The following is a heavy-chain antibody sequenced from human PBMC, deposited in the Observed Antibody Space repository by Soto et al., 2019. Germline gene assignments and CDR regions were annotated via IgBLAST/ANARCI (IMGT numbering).Heavy chain of an antibody. CDR1: GFTFSSYS. CDR2: ISSSSSTI. V-gene: IGHV3-48*02. D-gene: IGHD4-17*01. J-gene: IGHJ4*02. CDR3: ARDFYYGDYVADFDY. Sequence: RLSCAASGFTFSSYSMNWVRQAPGKGLEWVSYISSSSSTIYYADSVKGRFTISRDNAKNSLYLQMNSLRDEDTAVYYCARDFYYGDYVADFDYWGQGTLVTVSS.